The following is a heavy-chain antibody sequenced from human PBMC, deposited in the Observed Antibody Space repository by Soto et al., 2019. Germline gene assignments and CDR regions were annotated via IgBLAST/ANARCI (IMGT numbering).Heavy chain of an antibody. CDR1: GGSIISTRYY. CDR2: IFNSGTA. Sequence: SETLSLTCTVSGGSIISTRYYWGWIRQPPGKELEWIGTIFNSGTAYYNPSLKSRVTMSVDTYKSQFSLILRSVTAADTAVYYCARRGLNGDPLDYWGQGTLVTVSS. D-gene: IGHD4-17*01. J-gene: IGHJ4*02. V-gene: IGHV4-39*01. CDR3: ARRGLNGDPLDY.